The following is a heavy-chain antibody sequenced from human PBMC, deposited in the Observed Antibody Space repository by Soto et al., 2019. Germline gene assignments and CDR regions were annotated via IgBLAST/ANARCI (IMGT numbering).Heavy chain of an antibody. D-gene: IGHD6-13*01. Sequence: QVQLVESGGGVVQPGRSLRLSCAASGFTFSSYGMHWVRQAPGKGLEWVAVISYDGSNKYYADSVKGRFTISRDNSKNALYLQINSLIAEDTAVYYFAKRYSSSTFDYWGQGTLVTVSS. J-gene: IGHJ4*02. CDR2: ISYDGSNK. V-gene: IGHV3-30*18. CDR1: GFTFSSYG. CDR3: AKRYSSSTFDY.